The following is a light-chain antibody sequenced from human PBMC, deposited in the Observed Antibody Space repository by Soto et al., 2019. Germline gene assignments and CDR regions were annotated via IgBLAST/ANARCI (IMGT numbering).Light chain of an antibody. Sequence: QSALTQPPSASGSPGQSVTISCTGTSSDVGGYKYVSWYQQHPGKAPKLMIFEVNKRPSGVPDRFSGSKSGNTASLTVSGLQDEDEADYYCSSYAGINNLVAFGTGIKLTVL. J-gene: IGLJ1*01. CDR1: SSDVGGYKY. CDR3: SSYAGINNLVA. V-gene: IGLV2-8*01. CDR2: EVN.